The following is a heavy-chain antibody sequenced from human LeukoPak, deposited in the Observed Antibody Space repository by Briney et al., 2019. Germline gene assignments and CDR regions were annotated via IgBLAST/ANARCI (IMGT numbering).Heavy chain of an antibody. CDR2: YDPEDGET. J-gene: IGHJ4*02. Sequence: ASVKVSCKVSGYTLTELSMHWVRRAPGKGLEWMGGYDPEDGETIYAQKFQGRVTMTEDTSTDTAYMELSSLRSEDTAVYYCATAPNDFWSGYSLGFDYWGQGTLVTVSS. V-gene: IGHV1-24*01. CDR3: ATAPNDFWSGYSLGFDY. D-gene: IGHD3-3*01. CDR1: GYTLTELS.